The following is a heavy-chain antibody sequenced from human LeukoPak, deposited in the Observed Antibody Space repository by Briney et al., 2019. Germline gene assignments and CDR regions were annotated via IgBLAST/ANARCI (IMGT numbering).Heavy chain of an antibody. J-gene: IGHJ4*02. V-gene: IGHV3-7*02. CDR3: ARGGYYQFDY. CDR2: IKQDGSEK. CDR1: GYTFSIYN. Sequence: PGGSLRLSCAASGYTFSIYNMNWVRQAPGKGLEWVANIKQDGSEKYYVDSVKGRFTISRDNAKNSLYLQMNSLRAEDTAVYYCARGGYYQFDYWGQGTLVTVSS. D-gene: IGHD3-22*01.